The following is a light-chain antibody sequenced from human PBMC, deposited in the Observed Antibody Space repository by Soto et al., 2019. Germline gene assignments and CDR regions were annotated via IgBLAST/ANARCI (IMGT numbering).Light chain of an antibody. Sequence: QSALTQPASVSGSPGQSITISCTGTSSDIGVYNFVSWYQQYPGKAPKLMIYDVNLRPSGVSDRFSGSKSGNTASLTISGLQAEDEAHYYCSSYATSTVFGGGTKVTVL. CDR1: SSDIGVYNF. CDR2: DVN. CDR3: SSYATSTV. V-gene: IGLV2-14*01. J-gene: IGLJ2*01.